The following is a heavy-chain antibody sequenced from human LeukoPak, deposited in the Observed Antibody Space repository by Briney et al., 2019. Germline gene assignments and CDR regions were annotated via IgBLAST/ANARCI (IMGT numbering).Heavy chain of an antibody. D-gene: IGHD2-2*01. J-gene: IGHJ4*02. Sequence: GGSLRLSCTASGFTSGDYAMSWVRQAPGKGLEWVGFIRSKAYGGTTEYAASVKGRFTISRDDSKSIAYLQMNSLKTEDTAVYYCTRDSAIVVVPDYWGRGTLVTVSS. V-gene: IGHV3-49*04. CDR1: GFTSGDYA. CDR2: IRSKAYGGTT. CDR3: TRDSAIVVVPDY.